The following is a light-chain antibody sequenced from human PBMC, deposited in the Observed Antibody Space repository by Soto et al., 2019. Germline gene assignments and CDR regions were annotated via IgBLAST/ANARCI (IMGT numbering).Light chain of an antibody. J-gene: IGLJ1*01. CDR3: SSYRSSSTPLI. Sequence: QSALTQPASMSGSPGQSITISCTGTSSDVGGYNYVSWYQQHPGKAPKLMIYEVSNRPSGVSNRFSGSKSGNTASLTISGLQAEDEADYYCSSYRSSSTPLIFGTGTKLTVL. CDR2: EVS. V-gene: IGLV2-14*01. CDR1: SSDVGGYNY.